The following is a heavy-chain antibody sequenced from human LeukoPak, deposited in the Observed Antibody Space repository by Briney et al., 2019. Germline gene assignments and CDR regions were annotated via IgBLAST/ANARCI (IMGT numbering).Heavy chain of an antibody. CDR1: GGSISSSSYY. V-gene: IGHV4-39*02. Sequence: PSETLSLTCTVSGGSISSSSYYWGWIRQPPGKGLEWIGSIYYGGSTYHNPSLRSRVTISLDTSKNQFSLKLRSVTAADTAVYYCARDKGRGWYGADYWGQGTLVTVSS. CDR2: IYYGGST. CDR3: ARDKGRGWYGADY. J-gene: IGHJ4*02. D-gene: IGHD6-19*01.